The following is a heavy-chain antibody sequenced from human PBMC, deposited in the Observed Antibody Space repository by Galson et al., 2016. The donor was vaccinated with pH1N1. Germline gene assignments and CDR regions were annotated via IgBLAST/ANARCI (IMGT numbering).Heavy chain of an antibody. J-gene: IGHJ3*02. V-gene: IGHV5-51*03. CDR1: GYSFISQW. D-gene: IGHD4-17*01. Sequence: QSGAEVKKPGESLKISCKASGYSFISQWIAWVRQVPGKGLEWVGVVNPGGSTIRYSPSFQGQVTISSDKSISTAYLQWISLRASDTATYYCARQYDFGDYRGNAFDIWGQGTVVRVSS. CDR2: VNPGGSTI. CDR3: ARQYDFGDYRGNAFDI.